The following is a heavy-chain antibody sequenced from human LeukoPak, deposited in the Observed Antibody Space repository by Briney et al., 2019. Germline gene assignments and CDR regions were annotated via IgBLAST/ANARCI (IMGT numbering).Heavy chain of an antibody. CDR2: VDYSGDSP. J-gene: IGHJ4*02. CDR1: GFVLSSYE. CDR3: AKDPRLGSGTTETFDY. D-gene: IGHD3-10*01. Sequence: GGSLRLSCTGSGFVLSSYEMTWFRQAPGKGLEWVSSVDYSGDSPYYADSVKGRFTISRDNSKNTLYLQMNSLRAEDTAVYYCAKDPRLGSGTTETFDYWGQGTLVTVSS. V-gene: IGHV3-23*01.